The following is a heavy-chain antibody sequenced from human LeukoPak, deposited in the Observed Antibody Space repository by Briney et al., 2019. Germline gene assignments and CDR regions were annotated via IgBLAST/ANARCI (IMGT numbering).Heavy chain of an antibody. Sequence: SVKVSCKASGGTFSSYAISWVRQAPGQGLEWMGRIIPILCIANYEQKFQGRVTITADKSTSTAYMELSSLRSEDTAVYYCARDTYYDSSGYNNWFDPWGQGALVTVSS. CDR2: IIPILCIA. CDR3: ARDTYYDSSGYNNWFDP. J-gene: IGHJ5*02. D-gene: IGHD3-22*01. CDR1: GGTFSSYA. V-gene: IGHV1-69*04.